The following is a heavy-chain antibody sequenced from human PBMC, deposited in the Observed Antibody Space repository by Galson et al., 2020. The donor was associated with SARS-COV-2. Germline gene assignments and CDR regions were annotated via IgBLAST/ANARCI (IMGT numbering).Heavy chain of an antibody. D-gene: IGHD6-19*01. CDR3: ARVGTRSGWKYYVDY. CDR1: GFTLSSCW. CDR2: INSDGSST. Sequence: TGGYLRLSCAASGFTLSSCWMHWVRQAPGKGLVWVSRINSDGSSTSYADSVKGRFTISSDNAKNTLYLQMHSMRAEDTAVYYCARVGTRSGWKYYVDYWGQGTLVTVS. J-gene: IGHJ4*01. V-gene: IGHV3-74*01.